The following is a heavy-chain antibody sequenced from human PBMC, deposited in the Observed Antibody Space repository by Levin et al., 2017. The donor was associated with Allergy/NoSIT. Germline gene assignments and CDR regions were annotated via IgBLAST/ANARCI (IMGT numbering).Heavy chain of an antibody. CDR3: ARDSPDRYSNSWSVRVDRWFHH. CDR2: IYYTGST. D-gene: IGHD6-13*01. Sequence: SETLSLTCTVSGGSISTSNYYWGWLRQSPGTGLEWIGSIYYTGSTYYKSSFKSRVTISVDTSKNQFSLKLNSMTAADSAIYYCARDSPDRYSNSWSVRVDRWFHHWGQGTLVTVSS. V-gene: IGHV4-39*07. CDR1: GGSISTSNYY. J-gene: IGHJ5*02.